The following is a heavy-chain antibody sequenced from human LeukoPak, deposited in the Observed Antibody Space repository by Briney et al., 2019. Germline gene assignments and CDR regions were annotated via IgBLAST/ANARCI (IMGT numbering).Heavy chain of an antibody. CDR3: ANPLVSDAFDI. V-gene: IGHV3-74*01. Sequence: PGGSVRLSCAASGFSFSNYWMHWVRQAPGKGLVWVSRINPDGSTTTYADSVKGRFTISRDNSKNTLYLQMNSLRAEDTAVYYCANPLVSDAFDIWGQGTMVTVSS. D-gene: IGHD6-13*01. J-gene: IGHJ3*02. CDR2: INPDGSTT. CDR1: GFSFSNYW.